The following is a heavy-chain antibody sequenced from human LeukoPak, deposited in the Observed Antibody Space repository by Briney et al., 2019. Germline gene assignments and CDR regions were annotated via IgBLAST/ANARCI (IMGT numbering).Heavy chain of an antibody. CDR2: INTSGGRT. Sequence: GGSLRLSCAASGFIFSTYVMTWVRQVPGKGLEWVSCINTSGGRTHYADSVKGRFTISRDNSKNTLYLQMSGLRAEDTAVYYCARDPPLVSGPVHYYYYMDVWGKGTTVTVSS. CDR3: ARDPPLVSGPVHYYYYMDV. D-gene: IGHD5/OR15-5a*01. CDR1: GFIFSTYV. J-gene: IGHJ6*03. V-gene: IGHV3-23*01.